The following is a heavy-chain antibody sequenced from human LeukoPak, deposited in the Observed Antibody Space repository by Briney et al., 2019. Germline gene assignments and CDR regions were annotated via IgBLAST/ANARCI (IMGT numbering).Heavy chain of an antibody. CDR2: ISDRGSRT. D-gene: IGHD3-22*01. CDR3: AKRGVVIRVILVGFHKEAYYFDS. V-gene: IGHV3-23*01. CDR1: GTALSNYG. J-gene: IGHJ4*02. Sequence: GGSLRLSCAVSGTALSNYGMSWVRQAPGKGLEWVADISDRGSRTNYADSVKGRFTISTDHPKNTLYLQMNSLRAEDTAVYFCAKRGVVIRVILVGFHKEAYYFDSWGQGALVTVSS.